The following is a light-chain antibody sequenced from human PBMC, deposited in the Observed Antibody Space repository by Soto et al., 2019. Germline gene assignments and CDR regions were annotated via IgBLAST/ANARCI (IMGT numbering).Light chain of an antibody. CDR1: RRDVGGYYY. CDR2: EVS. V-gene: IGLV2-8*01. CDR3: SSYAGTNTPYV. Sequence: QSALTQPPCASGSPGQSATIACTGTRRDVGGYYYVSWYQQHPGKAPKLMIYEVSKRPSGVPDRFSGSKSGNTASLTVSGLQAEDEADYYCSSYAGTNTPYVFGTGTRSPS. J-gene: IGLJ1*01.